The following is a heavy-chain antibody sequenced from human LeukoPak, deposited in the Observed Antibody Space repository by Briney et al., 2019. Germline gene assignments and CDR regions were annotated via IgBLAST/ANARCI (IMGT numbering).Heavy chain of an antibody. CDR3: ARRGVRAAAGTAFDY. J-gene: IGHJ4*02. V-gene: IGHV5-51*01. D-gene: IGHD6-13*01. CDR2: IYPGDSDT. Sequence: PWESLKISCKGSGYSFTSYWIGWVRQMPGKGLEWMGIIYPGDSDTRYSPSFQGQVTISADKSISTAYLQWSSLKASDTAMYYCARRGVRAAAGTAFDYWGQGTPVTVSS. CDR1: GYSFTSYW.